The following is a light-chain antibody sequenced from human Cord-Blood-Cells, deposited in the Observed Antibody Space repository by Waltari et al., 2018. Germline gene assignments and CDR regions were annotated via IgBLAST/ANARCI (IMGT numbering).Light chain of an antibody. V-gene: IGLV2-14*03. Sequence: QSALTRPASVSGSPGQSITISCTGTSSDVGGYNYVSWYQHHPGKAPKLMIYDVSNRPSGVSNRFSGSKSGNTASLTISGLQAEDEADYYCSSHTSSSTWVFGGGTKLTVL. CDR1: SSDVGGYNY. J-gene: IGLJ3*02. CDR2: DVS. CDR3: SSHTSSSTWV.